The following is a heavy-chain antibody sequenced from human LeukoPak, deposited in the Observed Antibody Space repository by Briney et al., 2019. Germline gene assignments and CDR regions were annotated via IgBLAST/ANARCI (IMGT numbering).Heavy chain of an antibody. D-gene: IGHD3-10*01. CDR1: GYTFTSYD. V-gene: IGHV1-8*01. Sequence: ASVKVSCKASGYTFTSYDINWVRQATGQGLEWMGWMNPNSGNTGYAQKFQGRVTMTRNTSISTAYMELSSLRSEDTAVYYCARMVRGYTWFDPWGQGTLVTVSS. CDR2: MNPNSGNT. CDR3: ARMVRGYTWFDP. J-gene: IGHJ5*02.